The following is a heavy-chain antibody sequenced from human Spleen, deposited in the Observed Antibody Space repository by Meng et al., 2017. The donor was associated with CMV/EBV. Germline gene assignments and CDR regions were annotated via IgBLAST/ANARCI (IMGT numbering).Heavy chain of an antibody. V-gene: IGHV4-34*01. CDR3: ARGRIRGIAARPGFFDY. CDR1: GSFSGYY. J-gene: IGHJ4*02. D-gene: IGHD6-6*01. CDR2: INHSGST. Sequence: GSFSGYYWSWSRQPPGKGLEWIGEINHSGSTNYNPSLKSRVTISVDTSKNQFSLKLSSVTAADTAVYYCARGRIRGIAARPGFFDYWGQGTLVTVSS.